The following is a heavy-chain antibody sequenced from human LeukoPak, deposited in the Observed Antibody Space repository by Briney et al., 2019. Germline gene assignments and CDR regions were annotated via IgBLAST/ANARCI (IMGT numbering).Heavy chain of an antibody. CDR3: ARGRSGYYYGSGSDY. CDR1: GVSISSSNSY. J-gene: IGHJ4*02. V-gene: IGHV4-39*01. Sequence: SETLSLTCTVSGVSISSSNSYWGWIRQPPGKGLEWIGSIYYSGNTYYNASLKSQVSISIDTSKNQFSLKLTSVTAADTAVYYCARGRSGYYYGSGSDYWGQGTLVTVSS. D-gene: IGHD3-10*01. CDR2: IYYSGNT.